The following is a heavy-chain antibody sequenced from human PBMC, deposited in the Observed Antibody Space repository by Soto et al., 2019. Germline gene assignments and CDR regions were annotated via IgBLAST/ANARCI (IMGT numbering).Heavy chain of an antibody. D-gene: IGHD4-17*01. J-gene: IGHJ4*02. CDR2: IYYSGRS. Sequence: SETLSLTCTVSGGAITSSSYYFFCIRERPGKGLEWIGGIYYSGRSYYNPSLKSRVTMSVDTSKNQFSLTLNSVTAADAAVYYCARQRTTVVTQAYFDHWGQGTLVTVSS. CDR3: ARQRTTVVTQAYFDH. V-gene: IGHV4-39*01. CDR1: GGAITSSSYY.